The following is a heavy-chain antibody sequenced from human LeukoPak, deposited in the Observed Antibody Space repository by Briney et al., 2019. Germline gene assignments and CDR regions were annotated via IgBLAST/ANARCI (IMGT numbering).Heavy chain of an antibody. D-gene: IGHD3-22*01. CDR1: GFTFSSYW. CDR2: IKEDGSEK. CDR3: ARARYYDSSGYYYSSYYFDY. J-gene: IGHJ4*02. V-gene: IGHV3-7*05. Sequence: GGSLRLSCIASGFTFSSYWMSWVRQAPGGGLEWVANIKEDGSEKYYVDSVKGRFTISRDNAKISLYLQMNSLRAEDTAVYYCARARYYDSSGYYYSSYYFDYWGQGTLVTVSS.